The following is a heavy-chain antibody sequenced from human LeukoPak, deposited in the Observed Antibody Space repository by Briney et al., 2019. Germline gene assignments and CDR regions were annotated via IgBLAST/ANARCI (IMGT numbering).Heavy chain of an antibody. CDR1: GGSISSYY. CDR2: TYYSGST. CDR3: ARRQWWVKGEAYDI. J-gene: IGHJ3*02. D-gene: IGHD2-15*01. Sequence: SETLSLTCTVSGGSISSYYWSWIRQPPGKGLEWIGYTYYSGSTNYNPSLKSRVTISVDTSKNQFSLKLSSVTAADTAVYYCARRQWWVKGEAYDIWGQGTLVTVSS. V-gene: IGHV4-59*01.